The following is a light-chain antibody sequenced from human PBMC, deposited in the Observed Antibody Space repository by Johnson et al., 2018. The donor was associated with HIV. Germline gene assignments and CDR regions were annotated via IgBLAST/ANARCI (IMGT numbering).Light chain of an antibody. Sequence: QSVLTQPPSVSAAPGQKVTISCSGSSSNIENNYVSWYQQLPGTAPKVLIYENNKRPSGIPDRFSGSKSGTSATLDITGLQTGDEAAYYCGTWDRSLSAGEYVFGPGPKVTVL. V-gene: IGLV1-51*02. CDR3: GTWDRSLSAGEYV. J-gene: IGLJ1*01. CDR1: SSNIENNY. CDR2: ENN.